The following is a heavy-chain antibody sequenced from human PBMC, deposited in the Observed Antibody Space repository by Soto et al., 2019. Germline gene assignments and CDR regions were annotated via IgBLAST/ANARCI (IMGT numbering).Heavy chain of an antibody. CDR2: IHSDGSRT. CDR3: ARGDRGAFDL. CDR1: GFTFSYYW. Sequence: EVQLVESGGGLVRPGGSLRLSCAASGFTFSYYWMHWVRQAPGKGLVWVSRIHSDGSRTSYADFVKGRFIISRDNARNTVALQMNSVRVEDTAVYYCARGDRGAFDLWGQGPVVTVSS. J-gene: IGHJ3*01. D-gene: IGHD1-26*01. V-gene: IGHV3-74*01.